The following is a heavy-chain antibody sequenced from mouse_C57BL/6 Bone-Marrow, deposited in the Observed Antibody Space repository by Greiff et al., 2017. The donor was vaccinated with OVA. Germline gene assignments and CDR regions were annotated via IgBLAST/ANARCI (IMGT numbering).Heavy chain of an antibody. CDR2: INPGSGGT. Sequence: QVQLQQSGAELVRPGTSVKVSCKASGYAFTNYLIEWVKQRPGQGLEWIGVINPGSGGTNYNEKFKGKATLTADKSSSTAYMQLSSLTSEDSAVYFCANDVYYSWCAYWGQGTLVTVSA. V-gene: IGHV1-54*01. J-gene: IGHJ3*01. CDR1: GYAFTNYL. CDR3: ANDVYYSWCAY. D-gene: IGHD2-3*01.